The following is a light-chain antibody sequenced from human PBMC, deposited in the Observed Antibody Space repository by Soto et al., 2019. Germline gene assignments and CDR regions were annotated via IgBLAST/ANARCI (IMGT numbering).Light chain of an antibody. J-gene: IGKJ5*01. CDR1: QSVSSN. CDR2: AAS. Sequence: EIVLTQSPGTLSLSPGERATLSCRASQSVSSNYLAWYQQKPGRAPRLLIYAASTRAAGIPARFSGSGSGTDFTLTISSLQSEDFAIYYCQQYYDWPITFGQGTRLEIK. CDR3: QQYYDWPIT. V-gene: IGKV3-15*01.